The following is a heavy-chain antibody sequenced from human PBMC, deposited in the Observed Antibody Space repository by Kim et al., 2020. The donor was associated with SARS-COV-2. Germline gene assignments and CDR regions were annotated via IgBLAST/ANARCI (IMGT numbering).Heavy chain of an antibody. J-gene: IGHJ2*01. CDR2: ISGGGGST. D-gene: IGHD6-19*01. Sequence: GGSLRLSCAASGFTFSSSAMSWVRQAPGKGLEWVSTISGGGGSTYYADSVKGRFTISRDNSRNTLYLQMNSLRVEDTAVYYCAKVAGYWYVYCWRRGTLV. CDR1: GFTFSSSA. CDR3: AKVAGYWYVYC. V-gene: IGHV3-23*01.